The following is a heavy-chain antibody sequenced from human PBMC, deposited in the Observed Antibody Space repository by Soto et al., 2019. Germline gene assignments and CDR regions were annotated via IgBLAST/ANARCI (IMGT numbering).Heavy chain of an antibody. J-gene: IGHJ4*02. CDR2: IRSKTNSYAT. Sequence: VGSLRLSCAASGFTFGGSAMHWVRQASGKGLEWVGHIRSKTNSYATAYAESVKGRFTIFRDDSMNTAYLQMNSLKTEDTAVYFCTRQTDAVQWLVVPADYNFDYWGQGTLVTVSS. V-gene: IGHV3-73*01. CDR3: TRQTDAVQWLVVPADYNFDY. D-gene: IGHD6-19*01. CDR1: GFTFGGSA.